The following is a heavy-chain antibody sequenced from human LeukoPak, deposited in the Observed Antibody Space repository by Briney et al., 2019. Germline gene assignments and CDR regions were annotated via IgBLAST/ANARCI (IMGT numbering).Heavy chain of an antibody. J-gene: IGHJ6*03. Sequence: ASVKVSCKASGYTFTGYYMHWVRQAPGQGLEWMGWINPNSGGTNYAQKFQGRVTMTRDTSISTAYTELSRLRSDDTAVYYCARGWSGSYYSHYYYMDVWGKGTTVTVSS. CDR1: GYTFTGYY. CDR2: INPNSGGT. V-gene: IGHV1-2*02. CDR3: ARGWSGSYYSHYYYMDV. D-gene: IGHD1-26*01.